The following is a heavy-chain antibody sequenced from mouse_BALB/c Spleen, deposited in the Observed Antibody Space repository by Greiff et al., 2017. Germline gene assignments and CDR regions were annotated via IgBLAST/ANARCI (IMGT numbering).Heavy chain of an antibody. V-gene: IGHV6-6*02. CDR3: TRGPSWFAY. CDR1: GFTFSSYW. Sequence: EVKVEESGGGLVQPGGSMKLSCVASGFTFSSYWMSWVRQSPEKGLEWVAEIRLKSDNYATHYAESVKGKFTISRDDSKSRLYLQMNSLRAEDTGIYYCTRGPSWFAYWGQGTLVTVSA. CDR2: IRLKSDNYAT. J-gene: IGHJ3*01.